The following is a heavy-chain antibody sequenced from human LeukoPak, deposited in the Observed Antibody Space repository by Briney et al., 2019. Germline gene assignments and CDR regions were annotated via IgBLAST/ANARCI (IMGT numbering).Heavy chain of an antibody. J-gene: IGHJ4*02. Sequence: ASVKVSCKASGCTFSSYGISWVRQAPGQGLEWMGWISAYNGNTNYAQKLQGRVTMTPDTATSTAYMELRSLRADDTAVYYCARDSPYYDILTGYYIGDYWGQGTLVTVS. CDR1: GCTFSSYG. CDR3: ARDSPYYDILTGYYIGDY. D-gene: IGHD3-9*01. CDR2: ISAYNGNT. V-gene: IGHV1-18*04.